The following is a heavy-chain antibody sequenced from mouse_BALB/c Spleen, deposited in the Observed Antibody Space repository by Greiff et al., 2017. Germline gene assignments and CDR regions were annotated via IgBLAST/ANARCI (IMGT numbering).Heavy chain of an antibody. CDR2: ISYSGST. J-gene: IGHJ4*01. D-gene: IGHD1-1*01. CDR3: ASLNYGSSYDYAMDY. Sequence: EVKLQESGPSLVKPSQTLSLTCSVTGDSITSGYWNWIRKFPGNKLEYMGYISYSGSTYYNPSLKSRISITRDTSKNQYYLQLNSVTTEDTATYYCASLNYGSSYDYAMDYWGQGTSVTVSS. V-gene: IGHV3-8*02. CDR1: GDSITSGY.